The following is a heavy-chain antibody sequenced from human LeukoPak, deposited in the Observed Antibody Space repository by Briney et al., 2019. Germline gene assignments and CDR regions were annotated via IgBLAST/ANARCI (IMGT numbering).Heavy chain of an antibody. J-gene: IGHJ3*01. V-gene: IGHV3-53*01. Sequence: GGSLRLSCAASGLTVSSNHMSWVRQAPGKGLEWVSLIKSDGTTEYADSVKGRFTISRDNSKNTLFLQMNSLRVEDTAVYYCAKVQSDIVGAMFFSFDVWGQGTMVSVSS. CDR1: GLTVSSNH. CDR3: AKVQSDIVGAMFFSFDV. D-gene: IGHD1-26*01. CDR2: IKSDGTT.